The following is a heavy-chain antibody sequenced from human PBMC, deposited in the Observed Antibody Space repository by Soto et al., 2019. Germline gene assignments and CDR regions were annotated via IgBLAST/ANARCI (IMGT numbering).Heavy chain of an antibody. CDR1: GGSTINYY. CDR2: IYHSGST. Sequence: PSETLSLTCTVSGGSTINYYWSWIRQPPGKGLEWIGYIYHSGSTNYNPSLKSRVTISVDTSKNQFSLKLSSVTAADTAVYYCARIAARSGYGMDVWGQGTTVTVSS. D-gene: IGHD6-6*01. V-gene: IGHV4-59*12. J-gene: IGHJ6*02. CDR3: ARIAARSGYGMDV.